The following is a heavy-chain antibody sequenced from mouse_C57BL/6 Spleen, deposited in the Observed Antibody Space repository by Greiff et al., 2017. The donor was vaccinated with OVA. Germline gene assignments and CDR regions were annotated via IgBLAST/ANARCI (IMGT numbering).Heavy chain of an antibody. Sequence: QVQLQQSGAELVRPGASVTLSCKASGYTFTDYEMHWVKQTPVHGLEWIGAIDPETGGTAYNQKFKGKAILTADKSSSTAYMELRSLTSEDSAVYYCARNCDGYYVLAYWGQGTLVTVSA. J-gene: IGHJ3*01. CDR2: IDPETGGT. CDR3: ARNCDGYYVLAY. CDR1: GYTFTDYE. V-gene: IGHV1-15*01. D-gene: IGHD2-3*01.